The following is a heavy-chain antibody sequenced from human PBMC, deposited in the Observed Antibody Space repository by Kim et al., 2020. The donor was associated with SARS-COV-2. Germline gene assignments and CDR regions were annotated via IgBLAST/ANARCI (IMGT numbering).Heavy chain of an antibody. D-gene: IGHD3-10*01. Sequence: GGSLRLSCAASGFTFTNAWMSWVRQAPGKGLEWVGRIKSKADGGTTDFAAPVKGRFAISRHDSENTLYLQIDSLRTEDTAVYYCTTGLLLFGELSVHWGQGTLITVSS. J-gene: IGHJ4*02. V-gene: IGHV3-15*01. CDR3: TTGLLLFGELSVH. CDR2: IKSKADGGTT. CDR1: GFTFTNAW.